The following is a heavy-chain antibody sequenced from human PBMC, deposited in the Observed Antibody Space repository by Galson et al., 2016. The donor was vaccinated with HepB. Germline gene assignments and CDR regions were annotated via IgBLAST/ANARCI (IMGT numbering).Heavy chain of an antibody. J-gene: IGHJ4*02. D-gene: IGHD4-17*01. CDR3: ARVGVTTDY. Sequence: SLRLSCAASGFTFSSFWMSWVRQAPGKWLEWVANIKSDGSEKYYVDSVKGRFTISRDNAQNSLYLQMNSLRVEDTAVYYCARVGVTTDYWGQGTLVTVSS. CDR1: GFTFSSFW. V-gene: IGHV3-7*01. CDR2: IKSDGSEK.